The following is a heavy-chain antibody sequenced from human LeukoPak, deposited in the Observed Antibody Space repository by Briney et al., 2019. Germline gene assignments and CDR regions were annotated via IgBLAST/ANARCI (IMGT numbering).Heavy chain of an antibody. Sequence: GGSLRLSCVASGYTFTDYYMSWIRQAPGQGLEWVSYIPSTSSYTSYADSVKGRFTISRDNAKNSLYLQMNSLRAEDTAVYYCARAANTAAGTPTLAIDYWGQGTLVTVSS. J-gene: IGHJ4*02. CDR2: IPSTSSYT. CDR1: GYTFTDYY. V-gene: IGHV3-11*05. CDR3: ARAANTAAGTPTLAIDY. D-gene: IGHD6-13*01.